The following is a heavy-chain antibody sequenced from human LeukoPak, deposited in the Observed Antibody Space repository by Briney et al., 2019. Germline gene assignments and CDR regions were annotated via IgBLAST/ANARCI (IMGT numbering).Heavy chain of an antibody. V-gene: IGHV3-53*04. D-gene: IGHD3-3*01. CDR2: IYSGGST. CDR1: GFSVSNNY. Sequence: PGGSLRLSCAVSGFSVSNNYVSWVRQAPGKGLEWVSVIYSGGSTYYADSVKGRFTISRHNSKNTLYLQMDSLRDEDTAVYYCARGDFWSGYYTGLYWGQGTLVTVSS. J-gene: IGHJ4*02. CDR3: ARGDFWSGYYTGLY.